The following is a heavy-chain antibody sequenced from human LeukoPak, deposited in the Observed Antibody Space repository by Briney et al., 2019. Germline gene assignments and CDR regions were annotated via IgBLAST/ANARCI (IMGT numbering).Heavy chain of an antibody. D-gene: IGHD3-3*01. Sequence: GASVKVSCKVSGYTFTSYDINWVRQATGQGLEWMGWMNPNSGNTGYAQKFQGRVTMTRNTSISTAYMELSSLRSEDTAVYYCARASKIRFLEWLLEGQFDYWGQGTLVTVSS. J-gene: IGHJ4*02. CDR2: MNPNSGNT. CDR3: ARASKIRFLEWLLEGQFDY. V-gene: IGHV1-8*01. CDR1: GYTFTSYD.